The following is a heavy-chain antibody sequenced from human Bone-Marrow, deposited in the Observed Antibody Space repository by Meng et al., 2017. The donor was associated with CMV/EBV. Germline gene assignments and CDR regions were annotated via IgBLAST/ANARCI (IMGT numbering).Heavy chain of an antibody. CDR1: GYSCIGFC. CDR3: ARGDIIMGY. Sequence: VSCKASGYSCIGFCLHWVRQAPGQGLEWMGWINTKSRGTKYAQKFQGSVTMTRDTSISTADMELTRLRSDDTAVYYCARGDIIMGYWGQGTLVTVSS. V-gene: IGHV1-2*02. J-gene: IGHJ4*02. D-gene: IGHD3-10*01. CDR2: INTKSRGT.